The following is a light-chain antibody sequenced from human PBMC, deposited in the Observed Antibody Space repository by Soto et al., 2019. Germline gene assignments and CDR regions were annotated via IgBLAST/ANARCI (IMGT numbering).Light chain of an antibody. V-gene: IGKV1-39*01. CDR1: QRISTY. Sequence: DIEMTQSPSSLSAPVGDRVTITCRASQRISTYLNWYQQKPGKAPKLLIYAASSLQSGVPSKFSGSGSGTDFTLTISNRQPEDFATYYCLQSYISPLTFGGGTKVDIK. J-gene: IGKJ4*01. CDR3: LQSYISPLT. CDR2: AAS.